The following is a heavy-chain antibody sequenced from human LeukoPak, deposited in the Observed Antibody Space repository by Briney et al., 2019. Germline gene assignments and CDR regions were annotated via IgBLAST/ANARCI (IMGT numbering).Heavy chain of an antibody. CDR1: GFDLSTYE. CDR3: ARGDPHANL. J-gene: IGHJ5*02. CDR2: ITISGHTK. V-gene: IGHV3-48*03. Sequence: PGGSLRLSGAASGFDLSTYEMNWVRQAPGKGLEWIADITISGHTKNYADSVKGRFTISRDNARTSLYLQMNSLRAEDTGVYYCARGDPHANLWGQGTLVTVSS.